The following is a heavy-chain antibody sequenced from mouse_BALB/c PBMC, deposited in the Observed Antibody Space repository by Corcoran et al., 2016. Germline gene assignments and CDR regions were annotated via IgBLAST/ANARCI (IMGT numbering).Heavy chain of an antibody. J-gene: IGHJ2*01. CDR3: ARRDAYFDY. D-gene: IGHD3-3*01. CDR1: GYSFTGYY. V-gene: IGHV1S34*01. CDR2: ISCYNGAT. Sequence: LVKTGASVKISCKASGYSFTGYYMHWVKQSHGKSLEWIGYISCYNGATSYNQKFKGKATFTVDTSSSTAYMQFNSLTPEDSAVYYCARRDAYFDYWGQGTTLTVSS.